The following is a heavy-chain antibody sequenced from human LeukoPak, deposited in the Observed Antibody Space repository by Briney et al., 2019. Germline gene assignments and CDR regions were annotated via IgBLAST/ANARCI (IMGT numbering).Heavy chain of an antibody. V-gene: IGHV1-2*02. CDR2: INPNSGGT. CDR3: ARDWSRADYYGSGSYMGYYYMDV. Sequence: ASVKVSCKASGGTFSSYAFTWVRQAPGQGLEWMGWINPNSGGTNYAQKFQGRVTMTRDTSISTAYMELSRLRSDDTAVYYCARDWSRADYYGSGSYMGYYYMDVWGKGTTVTVSS. J-gene: IGHJ6*03. D-gene: IGHD3-10*01. CDR1: GGTFSSYA.